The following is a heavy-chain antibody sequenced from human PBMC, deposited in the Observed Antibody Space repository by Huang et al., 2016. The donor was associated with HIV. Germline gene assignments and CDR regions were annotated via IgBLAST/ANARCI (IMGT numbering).Heavy chain of an antibody. CDR1: GYTFTDSN. J-gene: IGHJ4*02. CDR2: INPKRGGT. V-gene: IGHV1-2*02. Sequence: QVQLVQSGAEVKNPGASVRVSCTASGYTFTDSNIHWVRQAPGPGIEWMGWINPKRGGTIYAQRLQGRITMTRDTTSSTVHMDLRRIQSDDTAVYFCARDWSFGSSTSPADWGQGTLVTVSS. D-gene: IGHD6-6*01. CDR3: ARDWSFGSSTSPAD.